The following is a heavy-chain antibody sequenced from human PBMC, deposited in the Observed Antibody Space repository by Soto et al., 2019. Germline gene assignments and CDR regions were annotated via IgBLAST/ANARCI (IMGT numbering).Heavy chain of an antibody. V-gene: IGHV1-18*01. CDR3: ARDARVLDSDEQNGSFDY. CDR2: ISAYNGNT. J-gene: IGHJ4*02. D-gene: IGHD2-8*01. CDR1: GYTFTSYG. Sequence: ASVKVSCKASGYTFTSYGISWVRQAPGQGLEWMGWISAYNGNTNYAQKLQGRVTMTTDTSTSTAYMELRSLRSDDTAVYYCARDARVLDSDEQNGSFDYLRQGTLVTVSS.